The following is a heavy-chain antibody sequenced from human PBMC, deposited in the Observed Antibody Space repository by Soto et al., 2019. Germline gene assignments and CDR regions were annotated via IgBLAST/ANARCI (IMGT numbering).Heavy chain of an antibody. CDR1: GGTFRSYT. CDR2: IIPILGIA. Sequence: QVQLVQSGAEVKKPGSSVKVSCKASGGTFRSYTISWVRQAPGQGLEWMGRIIPILGIANYAQKFQGRVTITADKATSTAYMELSSLRSEDTAVYYCARGWELPGYWGQGTLVTVSS. CDR3: ARGWELPGY. V-gene: IGHV1-69*02. D-gene: IGHD1-26*01. J-gene: IGHJ4*02.